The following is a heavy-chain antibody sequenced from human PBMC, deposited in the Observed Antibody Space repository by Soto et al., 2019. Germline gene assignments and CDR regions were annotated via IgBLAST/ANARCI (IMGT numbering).Heavy chain of an antibody. V-gene: IGHV4-4*07. CDR3: AREPSRMGAFDI. Sequence: SETLSLTCTVSGGSISSYYWSWIRQPAGKGLEWIGRIYTSGSTNYNPSLKSRVTMSVDTSKNQFSLKLSSVPDADTAAYYCAREPSRMGAFDIWGQGTMVTVSS. D-gene: IGHD6-13*01. CDR2: IYTSGST. CDR1: GGSISSYY. J-gene: IGHJ3*02.